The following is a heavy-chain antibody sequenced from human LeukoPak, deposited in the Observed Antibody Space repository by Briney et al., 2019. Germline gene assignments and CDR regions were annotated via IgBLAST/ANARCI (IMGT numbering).Heavy chain of an antibody. CDR3: ARGYSYRFDY. Sequence: GWSLRLSCAASGLAFYNYDMHWVGQTGKDLELVSVIAANGDSYYAGSVKGLFTISRDNGNNALYLQMNSLRDGDTAVYYCARGYSYRFDYWGQGTLVTVSS. V-gene: IGHV3-13*01. J-gene: IGHJ4*02. CDR2: IAANGDS. D-gene: IGHD4-11*01. CDR1: GLAFYNYD.